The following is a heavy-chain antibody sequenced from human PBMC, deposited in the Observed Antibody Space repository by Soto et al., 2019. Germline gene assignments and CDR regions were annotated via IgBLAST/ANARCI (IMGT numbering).Heavy chain of an antibody. CDR3: ARARRQGNNWFDP. V-gene: IGHV3-30-3*01. Sequence: QVQLVESGGGVVQPGRSLRLSCAASGFTFSSYAMHWVRQAPGKGLEWVAVISYDGSNKYYADSVKGRFTSSRDNSKNTLYLQMNSLRAEDTAVYYCARARRQGNNWFDPWGQGTLVTVSS. J-gene: IGHJ5*02. CDR1: GFTFSSYA. D-gene: IGHD6-25*01. CDR2: ISYDGSNK.